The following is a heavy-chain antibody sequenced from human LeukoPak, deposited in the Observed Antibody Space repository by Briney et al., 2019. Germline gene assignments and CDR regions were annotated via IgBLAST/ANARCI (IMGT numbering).Heavy chain of an antibody. CDR1: GFTFSSYI. CDR3: ARDWVYKIDY. V-gene: IGHV3-21*01. J-gene: IGHJ4*02. D-gene: IGHD5-24*01. CDR2: ISSSSLTI. Sequence: GSLRLSCAVSGFTFSSYIMNWVRQAPGKGLEWVSTISSSSLTIYYADSVKGRFTISRDNAENSLHLQMNSLRAEDTAVYYCARDWVYKIDYWGRGTLVTVSP.